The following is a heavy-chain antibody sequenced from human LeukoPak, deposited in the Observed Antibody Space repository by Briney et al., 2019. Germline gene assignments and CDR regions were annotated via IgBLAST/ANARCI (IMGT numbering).Heavy chain of an antibody. CDR2: INHSGST. CDR3: VRGPYGSGISNWFDP. V-gene: IGHV4-34*01. J-gene: IGHJ5*02. D-gene: IGHD3-10*01. CDR1: GGSFSGYY. Sequence: SETLSLTCAVYGGSFSGYYWSWIRQPPGKGLEWIGEINHSGSTNYNPSLKSRVTISVDTSKNQFSLKLTSVSTADTAVYYCVRGPYGSGISNWFDPWGQGTQVIVSS.